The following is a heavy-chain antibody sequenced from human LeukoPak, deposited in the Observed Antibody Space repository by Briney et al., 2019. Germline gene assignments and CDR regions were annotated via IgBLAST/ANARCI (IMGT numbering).Heavy chain of an antibody. Sequence: GESLKISCKGSGYSFTNFWIGWVRQLPGKGLEWMGIIYPGDSDTRYSPSFQGQVTISADKSISTAYLQWSSLKASDTAMYYCARHIESGWYSSSSLYWFDPWGQGTLVTVSS. CDR3: ARHIESGWYSSSSLYWFDP. J-gene: IGHJ5*02. D-gene: IGHD6-19*01. CDR1: GYSFTNFW. V-gene: IGHV5-51*01. CDR2: IYPGDSDT.